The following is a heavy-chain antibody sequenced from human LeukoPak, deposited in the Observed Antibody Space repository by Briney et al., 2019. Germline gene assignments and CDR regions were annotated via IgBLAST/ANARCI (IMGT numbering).Heavy chain of an antibody. CDR1: GFTFSSYS. V-gene: IGHV3-48*01. CDR2: ITSSSSTI. D-gene: IGHD2-15*01. CDR3: AKGPYCSGGSCSPTYFDY. Sequence: QTGGSLRLSCAASGFTFSSYSMNWVRQAPGKGLQWVSYITSSSSTIYYADSVKGRFTISRDNSKNTLYLQMNSLRAEDTAVYYCAKGPYCSGGSCSPTYFDYWGRGTLVTVSS. J-gene: IGHJ4*02.